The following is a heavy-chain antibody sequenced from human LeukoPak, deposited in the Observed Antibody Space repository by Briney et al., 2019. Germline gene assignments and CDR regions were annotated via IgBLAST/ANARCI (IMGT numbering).Heavy chain of an antibody. CDR2: IWYDGSNQ. CDR1: GFTFSSYG. Sequence: GGSLRLSCAASGFTFSSYGMHWVRQAPGKGLEWVAIIWYDGSNQYYADSVKGRFTISRDNSKNTLYLRMNSLRAEDTAVYYCAKDPWYYDSSGYLTYWGQGTLVTVSS. D-gene: IGHD3-22*01. J-gene: IGHJ4*02. CDR3: AKDPWYYDSSGYLTY. V-gene: IGHV3-33*06.